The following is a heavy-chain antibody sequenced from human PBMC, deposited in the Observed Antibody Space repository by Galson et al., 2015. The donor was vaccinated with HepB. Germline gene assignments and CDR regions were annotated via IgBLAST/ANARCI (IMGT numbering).Heavy chain of an antibody. CDR1: GYTFTSHT. Sequence: SVKVSCKASGYTFTSHTLDWLRQAPGQGPEWVGRINTYNGQTEFAQKFQGRVTMTIETSTSTAYMELRSLSSDDTAVYYCARRNFDEEAFDYWGQGTLVTVSS. CDR2: INTYNGQT. J-gene: IGHJ4*02. CDR3: ARRNFDEEAFDY. V-gene: IGHV1-18*01.